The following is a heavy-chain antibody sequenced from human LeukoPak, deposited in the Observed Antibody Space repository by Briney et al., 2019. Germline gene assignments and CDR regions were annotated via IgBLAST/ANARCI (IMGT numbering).Heavy chain of an antibody. V-gene: IGHV4-4*07. CDR3: ARSRSGWYVSH. CDR2: IYTSGST. Sequence: PSETLSLTCTVSGGSISSYYWSWIRQPAGKGLEWIGRIYTSGSTNYNPSLESRVTISVDRSKNQISLTLTSVTAADTAVYYCARSRSGWYVSHWGQGILVTVSS. D-gene: IGHD6-19*01. CDR1: GGSISSYY. J-gene: IGHJ4*01.